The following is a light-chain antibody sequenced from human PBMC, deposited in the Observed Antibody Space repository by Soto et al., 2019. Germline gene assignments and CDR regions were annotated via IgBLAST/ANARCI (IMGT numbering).Light chain of an antibody. V-gene: IGKV1-39*01. J-gene: IGKJ5*01. CDR3: QHSYSNFPIT. CDR2: DAS. Sequence: DIQMTQYPSSLSASVGDRVTITCQASQNINNYLNWYQQKPGRAPKLLIYDASNLEAGVPSRFSGRGSGAEYTLTISSLQPEDFATYFCQHSYSNFPITFGQGTRLEIK. CDR1: QNINNY.